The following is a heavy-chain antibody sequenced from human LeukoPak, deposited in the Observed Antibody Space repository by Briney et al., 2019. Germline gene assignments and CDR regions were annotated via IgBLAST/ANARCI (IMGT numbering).Heavy chain of an antibody. J-gene: IGHJ4*02. CDR2: ISAYKGNT. CDR3: ARLFSLTGYFISDF. D-gene: IGHD3-9*01. CDR1: GYSFITFG. V-gene: IGHV1-18*01. Sequence: ASVKVSCKASGYSFITFGISWVRQAPGQGFEWMGWISAYKGNTNYAQKFQGRVTMTTDTSTSTAYMDLRSLRSDDTAVYYCARLFSLTGYFISDFWGQGTLITVSS.